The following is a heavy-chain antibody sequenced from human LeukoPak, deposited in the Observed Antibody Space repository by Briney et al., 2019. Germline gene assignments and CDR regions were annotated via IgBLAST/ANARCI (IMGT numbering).Heavy chain of an antibody. Sequence: GGSLRLSCAASGFTFSSYWMHWVRQATGKGLVWVSRINSDGSSTSYADSVKGRFTISRDNAKNTLYLQMNSLRAEDTAVYYCAREKYSSSAFNWFDPWGQGTLVTVSS. CDR2: INSDGSST. CDR3: AREKYSSSAFNWFDP. J-gene: IGHJ5*02. CDR1: GFTFSSYW. V-gene: IGHV3-74*01. D-gene: IGHD6-6*01.